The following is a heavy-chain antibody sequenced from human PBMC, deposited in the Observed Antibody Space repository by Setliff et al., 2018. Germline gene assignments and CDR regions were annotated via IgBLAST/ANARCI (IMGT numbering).Heavy chain of an antibody. CDR2: IYYSGST. D-gene: IGHD6-13*01. Sequence: PSETLSLTCTVSGGSISSSSYYWGWIRQPPGKGLEWIGSIYYSGSTYYNPSLKSRVTISVDTSKNQFSLKLSSVTAADTAVYYCARHASSGLQTVDFWGQGALVTVSS. CDR3: ARHASSGLQTVDF. J-gene: IGHJ4*02. V-gene: IGHV4-39*07. CDR1: GGSISSSSYY.